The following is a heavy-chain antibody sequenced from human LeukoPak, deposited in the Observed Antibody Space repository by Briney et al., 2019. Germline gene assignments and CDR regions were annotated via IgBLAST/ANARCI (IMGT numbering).Heavy chain of an antibody. J-gene: IGHJ6*03. CDR3: ASPSGYSYGLYYYYMDV. CDR1: GFTFSSYS. Sequence: GGSLRLSCAASGFTFSSYSMNWVRQAPGKGLEWVSSISSSSSYIYYADPVKGRFTISRDNAKNSLYLQMNSLRAEDTAVYYCASPSGYSYGLYYYYMDVWGKGTTVTVSS. V-gene: IGHV3-21*01. CDR2: ISSSSSYI. D-gene: IGHD5-18*01.